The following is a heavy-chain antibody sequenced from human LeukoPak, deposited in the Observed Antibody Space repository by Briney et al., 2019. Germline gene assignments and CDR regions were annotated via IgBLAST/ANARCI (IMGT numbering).Heavy chain of an antibody. D-gene: IGHD6-13*01. V-gene: IGHV5-51*01. J-gene: IGHJ6*02. CDR2: IYPGDSEV. CDR3: ARLTGYRAVKYYYYYGMDV. Sequence: GESLKISCKGSGYSFTSNWIGWVRQMPGKGLECMGMIYPGDSEVRYSPSFQGHITISADKSISTAYLQWSSLEASDTAMYYCARLTGYRAVKYYYYYGMDVWGQGTTVTVSS. CDR1: GYSFTSNW.